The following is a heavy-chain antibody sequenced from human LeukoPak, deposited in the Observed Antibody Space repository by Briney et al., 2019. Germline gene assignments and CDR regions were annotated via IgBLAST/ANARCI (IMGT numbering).Heavy chain of an antibody. Sequence: PSETLSLTCTVSGGSISSYYWSWIRQPAGKGLEWIGRIYTSGSTNYNPSLKSRVTMSVDTSKNQFSLKLSSVTAADTAVYYCARAGLYYYDSSGYSDASDIWGQGTMVTVSS. CDR3: ARAGLYYYDSSGYSDASDI. D-gene: IGHD3-22*01. CDR1: GGSISSYY. V-gene: IGHV4-4*07. CDR2: IYTSGST. J-gene: IGHJ3*02.